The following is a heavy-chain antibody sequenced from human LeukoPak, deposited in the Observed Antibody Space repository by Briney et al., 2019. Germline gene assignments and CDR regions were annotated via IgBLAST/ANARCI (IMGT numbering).Heavy chain of an antibody. Sequence: SETLSLTCAVYGGSFSGYYWSWIRQPPGKGLEWVGEIYHSGSNNYNPSPKSRITISVDTSKNQFSLKLSSVTAADTAVYYCARGEFRESPRANWGLRAYYYGMDVWGQGTTVTVSS. V-gene: IGHV4-34*01. CDR3: ARGEFRESPRANWGLRAYYYGMDV. CDR1: GGSFSGYY. CDR2: IYHSGSN. J-gene: IGHJ6*02. D-gene: IGHD7-27*01.